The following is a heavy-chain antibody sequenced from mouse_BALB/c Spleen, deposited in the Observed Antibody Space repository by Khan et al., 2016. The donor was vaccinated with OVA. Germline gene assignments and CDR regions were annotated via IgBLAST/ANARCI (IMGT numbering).Heavy chain of an antibody. CDR1: GFNIKDTY. J-gene: IGHJ3*01. Sequence: EVELVESGAELVKPGASVKLSCTASGFNIKDTYIHWVKQRPEQGLEWIGRIDPANGNTKYDPKFQGKATKTADTSSNTAYLQLSILTSEDTAVYYCVSDYWDVFAYWGQGTLVTVSA. CDR2: IDPANGNT. CDR3: VSDYWDVFAY. D-gene: IGHD4-1*01. V-gene: IGHV14-3*02.